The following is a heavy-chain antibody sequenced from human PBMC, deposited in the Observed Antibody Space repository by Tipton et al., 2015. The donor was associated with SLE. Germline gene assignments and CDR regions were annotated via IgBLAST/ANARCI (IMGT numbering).Heavy chain of an antibody. CDR1: GGSISSSSYY. CDR3: AREASGSSGYYNY. CDR2: VYPNGNI. Sequence: TLSLTCTVSGGSISSSSYYWIWARLPAGKGLEWIGRVYPNGNINSNPSLKSRVTMSVDTSKNQVFLKLSSVTAADTAVYYCAREASGSSGYYNYWGQGSLVTVSS. J-gene: IGHJ4*02. D-gene: IGHD1-26*01. V-gene: IGHV4-61*02.